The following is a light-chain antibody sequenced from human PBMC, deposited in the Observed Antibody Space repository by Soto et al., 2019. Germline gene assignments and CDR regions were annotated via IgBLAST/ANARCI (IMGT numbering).Light chain of an antibody. CDR3: QQRSKWPIT. Sequence: DIVLTQSPATLSLSPGERATLSCRAIQSFSRSLDWYQQNPGQAPRLLIFDASNRATGIPVRFSGSGSGTDFTLTISSLAPEDFAVYYCQQRSKWPITFGQGTRLEIK. CDR1: QSFSRS. CDR2: DAS. J-gene: IGKJ5*01. V-gene: IGKV3-11*01.